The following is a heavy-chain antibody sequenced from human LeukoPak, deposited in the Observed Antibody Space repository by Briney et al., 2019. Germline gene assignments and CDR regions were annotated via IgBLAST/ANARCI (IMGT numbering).Heavy chain of an antibody. CDR2: ISSNGGST. CDR3: VRGCSSTSCYGVSGY. J-gene: IGHJ4*02. D-gene: IGHD2-2*01. V-gene: IGHV3-64D*06. Sequence: GGSLRLSCSASGFIFSSYAMHWVRQAPGKGLKYVSAISSNGGSTYYADSVKGRFTISRDNSKNMLYLQMSSLRVEDTAAYYCVRGCSSTSCYGVSGYWGQGTLVTVSS. CDR1: GFIFSSYA.